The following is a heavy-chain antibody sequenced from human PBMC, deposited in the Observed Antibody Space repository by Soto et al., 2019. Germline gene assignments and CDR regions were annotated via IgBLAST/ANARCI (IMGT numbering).Heavy chain of an antibody. CDR1: GGSVSSGSYY. D-gene: IGHD3-22*01. Sequence: SETLSLTCTVSGGSVSSGSYYWSWIRQPPGKGLEWIGYIYYSGSTNYNPSLKSRVTISVDMSKNQFSLKLSSVTAADTAVYYCAREGTDYDSSAYYFLYFDYWGLGTLVTVSS. CDR2: IYYSGST. CDR3: AREGTDYDSSAYYFLYFDY. J-gene: IGHJ4*02. V-gene: IGHV4-61*01.